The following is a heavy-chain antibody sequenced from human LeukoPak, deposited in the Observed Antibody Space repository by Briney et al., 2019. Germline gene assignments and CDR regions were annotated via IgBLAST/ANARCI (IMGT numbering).Heavy chain of an antibody. V-gene: IGHV3-30*03. CDR3: ARDSRQLALDS. CDR2: ISYDGSDK. D-gene: IGHD1-1*01. CDR1: GFTFSPYG. J-gene: IGHJ4*02. Sequence: GGPLRLSCAASGFTFSPYGMHWVRQAPGKGLEWVAVISYDGSDKYYADSVKGRFTISRDNSKNTLYLQMNSLRAEDTAVYYCARDSRQLALDSWGQGTLVTVSS.